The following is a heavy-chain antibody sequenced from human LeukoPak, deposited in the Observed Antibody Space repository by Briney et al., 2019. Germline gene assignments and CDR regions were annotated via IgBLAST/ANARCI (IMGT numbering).Heavy chain of an antibody. CDR1: GGSISSYY. V-gene: IGHV4-59*01. CDR2: IYYSGST. Sequence: SETLSLTCTVSGGSISSYYWSWIRQPPGKGLEWIGYIYYSGSTNYNPSLKSRVTISVDTSKNQFSLKLSSVTAADTAVYYCAREVVDYVWGSYPQRSAFDIWGQGTMVTVSS. J-gene: IGHJ3*02. D-gene: IGHD3-16*02. CDR3: AREVVDYVWGSYPQRSAFDI.